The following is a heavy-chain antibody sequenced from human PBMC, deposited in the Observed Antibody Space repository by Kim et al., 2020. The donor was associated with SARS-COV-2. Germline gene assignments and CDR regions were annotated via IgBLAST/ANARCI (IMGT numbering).Heavy chain of an antibody. D-gene: IGHD3-10*01. Sequence: ADSVKGRFTISRDNAKNSLYLQMNSLRAEDTALYYCAKDSGRELGYAFDIWGQGTMVTVSS. J-gene: IGHJ3*02. CDR3: AKDSGRELGYAFDI. V-gene: IGHV3-9*01.